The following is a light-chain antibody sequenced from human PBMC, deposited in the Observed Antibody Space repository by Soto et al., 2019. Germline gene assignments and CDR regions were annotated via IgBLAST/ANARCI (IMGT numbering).Light chain of an antibody. J-gene: IGLJ1*01. CDR3: QSYDSSLSGIYV. Sequence: QSVLTQPASLSGSPGQSITISCTGTSSDIGAYDYVSWFQQHPGKAPKLLITGNSYRPSGVPDRFSGSKSGTSVSLVITGLQADDEADYFCQSYDSSLSGIYVFGTGTKVTVL. V-gene: IGLV2-14*03. CDR1: SSDIGAYDY. CDR2: GNS.